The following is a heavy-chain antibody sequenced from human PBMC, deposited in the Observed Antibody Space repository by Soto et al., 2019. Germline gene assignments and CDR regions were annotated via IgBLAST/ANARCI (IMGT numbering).Heavy chain of an antibody. CDR1: GGTFSSYT. CDR2: IIPILGIA. CDR3: ARVPHGDYYYYYYMDV. Sequence: SVKVSCKASGGTFSSYTISWVRQAPGQGLEWMGRIIPILGIANYAQKFQGRVTITADKSTSTAYMELSSLRSEDTAVYYCARVPHGDYYYYYYMDVWGKGTTVTVSS. J-gene: IGHJ6*03. V-gene: IGHV1-69*02. D-gene: IGHD3-16*01.